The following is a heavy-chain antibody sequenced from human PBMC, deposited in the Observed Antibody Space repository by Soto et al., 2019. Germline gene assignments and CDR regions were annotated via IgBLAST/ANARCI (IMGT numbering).Heavy chain of an antibody. CDR1: GFTFSSYW. D-gene: IGHD6-13*01. Sequence: GGSLRLSCAASGFTFSSYWMSWVRQAPGKGLEWVANIKQDGNEKYYVDSVKGRFTISRDNAKNSLYLQMNSLRVEDTAVYYCARDIGIASAGTAFDIWGQGRRGTVSS. CDR3: ARDIGIASAGTAFDI. V-gene: IGHV3-7*03. J-gene: IGHJ3*02. CDR2: IKQDGNEK.